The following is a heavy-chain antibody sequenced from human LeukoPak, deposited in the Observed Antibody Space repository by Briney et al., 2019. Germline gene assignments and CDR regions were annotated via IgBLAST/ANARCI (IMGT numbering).Heavy chain of an antibody. CDR3: ARGATAGRFSLRPTGAYYMDV. CDR2: ISAYNGNT. V-gene: IGHV1-18*04. J-gene: IGHJ6*03. CDR1: GYTFTGYY. Sequence: ASVKVSCKASGYTFTGYYMHWVRQAPGQGLKWMGWISAYNGNTNYAQKLQGRVTMTTDTSTSTAYMELRSLRSDDTAVYYCARGATAGRFSLRPTGAYYMDVWGKGTTVTVSS. D-gene: IGHD6-13*01.